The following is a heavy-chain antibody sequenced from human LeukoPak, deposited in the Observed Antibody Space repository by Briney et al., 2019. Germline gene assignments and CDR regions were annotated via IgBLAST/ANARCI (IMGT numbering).Heavy chain of an antibody. V-gene: IGHV4-34*01. CDR2: INHSGST. J-gene: IGHJ6*03. Sequence: SETLSLTCAVYGGSFSGYYWSWIRQPPGKGLEWIGEINHSGSTNYNPSLKSRVTISVDTSKNQFSPKLSSVTAADTAVYYCARPPSRTRGLPFQRSPYYYMDVWGKGTTVAVSS. CDR3: ARPPSRTRGLPFQRSPYYYMDV. D-gene: IGHD5-24*01. CDR1: GGSFSGYY.